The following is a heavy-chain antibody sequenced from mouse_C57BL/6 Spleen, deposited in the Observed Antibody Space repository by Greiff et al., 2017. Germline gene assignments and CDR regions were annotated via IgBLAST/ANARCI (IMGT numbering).Heavy chain of an antibody. D-gene: IGHD2-4*01. CDR1: GYTFTSYW. Sequence: VQLQQPGAELVMPGASVKLSCKASGYTFTSYWMHWVKQRPGQGLEWIGEIDPSDSYTNYNQKFKGKSTLTVDKSSSTAYMQLSSLTSEDSAVYYCASGLRPFAYWGQGTLVTVSA. J-gene: IGHJ3*01. CDR3: ASGLRPFAY. V-gene: IGHV1-69*01. CDR2: IDPSDSYT.